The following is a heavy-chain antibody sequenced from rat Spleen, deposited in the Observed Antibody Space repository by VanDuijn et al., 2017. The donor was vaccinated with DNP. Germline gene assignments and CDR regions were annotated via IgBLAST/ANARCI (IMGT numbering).Heavy chain of an antibody. J-gene: IGHJ1*01. Sequence: QVQLKESGPGLVQPSQTLSLTCTVSGFSLTSYGVSWVRQPPGKGLEWIAAISSGGSTYYNSALKSRLSISRDTSKRQVFLKMNSLQTEDTAIYYCTRVYTTDYYWYFDFWGPGTMVTVSS. D-gene: IGHD1-6*01. CDR2: ISSGGST. CDR1: GFSLTSYG. CDR3: TRVYTTDYYWYFDF. V-gene: IGHV2S12*01.